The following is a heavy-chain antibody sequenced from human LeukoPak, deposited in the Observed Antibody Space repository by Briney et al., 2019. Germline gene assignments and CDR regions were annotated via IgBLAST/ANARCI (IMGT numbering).Heavy chain of an antibody. J-gene: IGHJ4*02. V-gene: IGHV3-7*01. CDR1: GFTFSSYW. Sequence: GGSLRLSCGASGFTFSSYWMSWVRQAPGKGLEWVANIKQDGIEKYYVDAVRGRFIISRDNAKNSLYLQMNSLRAEDTAVYYCAREHDLPGVPASREDYWGQGTLVTVSS. D-gene: IGHD2-2*01. CDR3: AREHDLPGVPASREDY. CDR2: IKQDGIEK.